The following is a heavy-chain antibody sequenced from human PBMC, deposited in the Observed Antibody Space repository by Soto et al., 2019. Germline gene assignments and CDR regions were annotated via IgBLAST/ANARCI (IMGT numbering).Heavy chain of an antibody. CDR2: ISYDGSNK. CDR3: ARYATQYGSGSYYNDVSIDY. J-gene: IGHJ4*02. D-gene: IGHD3-10*01. Sequence: LRLSCAASGFTFSSYAMHWVRQAPGKGLEWVAVISYDGSNKYYADSVKGRFTISRDNSKNTLYLQMNSLRAEDTAVYYCARYATQYGSGSYYNDVSIDYWGQGTLVTVSS. CDR1: GFTFSSYA. V-gene: IGHV3-30-3*01.